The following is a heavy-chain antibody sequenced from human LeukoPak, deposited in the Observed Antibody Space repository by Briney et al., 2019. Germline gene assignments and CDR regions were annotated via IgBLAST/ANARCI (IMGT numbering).Heavy chain of an antibody. CDR1: GFTFSSYG. CDR3: AKGHWFGTPYYFDY. Sequence: GGSLRLSCAASGFTFSSYGMHWVRQAPGKGLEWVAFIRFDGSNKYYEDSVKGRFTISRDNSKNTLYLQMNSLRAEDTAVYYCAKGHWFGTPYYFDYWGQGTLVTVSS. V-gene: IGHV3-30*02. J-gene: IGHJ4*02. D-gene: IGHD3-10*01. CDR2: IRFDGSNK.